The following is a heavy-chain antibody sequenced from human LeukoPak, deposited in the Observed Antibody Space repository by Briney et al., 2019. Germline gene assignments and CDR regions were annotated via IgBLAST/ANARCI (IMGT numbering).Heavy chain of an antibody. CDR3: ARGTSAGDY. CDR2: ISSSSNYI. CDR1: EFTFSSYS. Sequence: GGSLRLSCAASEFTFSSYSMNWVRQAPGKGLEWVSSISSSSNYIYYADSVKGRFTISRDNAKNSLYLQMNSVRAEDTAVYYCARGTSAGDYWGQGTLVTISS. J-gene: IGHJ4*02. V-gene: IGHV3-21*01.